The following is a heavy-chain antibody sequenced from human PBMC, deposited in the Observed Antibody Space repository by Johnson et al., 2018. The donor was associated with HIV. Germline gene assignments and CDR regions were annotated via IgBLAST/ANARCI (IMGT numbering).Heavy chain of an antibody. V-gene: IGHV3-30*02. CDR2: IWYDGSNK. CDR1: GFTFSSYA. CDR3: AKVRGWSDDTFDI. Sequence: QMQLVESGGGLVQPGGSLRLSCATSGFTFSSYAMHWVRQAPGKGLEWVAVIWYDGSNKYYADSVKGRFTISRDNYKNTLYLQMNSLRAEDTAVYYCAKVRGWSDDTFDIWGQGTMVTVSS. J-gene: IGHJ3*02. D-gene: IGHD5-12*01.